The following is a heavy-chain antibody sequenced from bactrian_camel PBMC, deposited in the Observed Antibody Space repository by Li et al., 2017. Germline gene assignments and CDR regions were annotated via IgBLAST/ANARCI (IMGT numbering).Heavy chain of an antibody. Sequence: QLVESGGDLVQPGGSLRLSCVFSNDTFNDAYINWVRQASGKGLQWVSCIYKDGTKTYYLDSLKGRFTISRDNAKNTVYLEMNSLKSEDAALYYCAAEGFSHWGQGTQVTVS. V-gene: IGHV3-2*01. CDR1: NDTFNDAY. CDR3: AAEGFSH. CDR2: IYKDGTKT. J-gene: IGHJ4*01.